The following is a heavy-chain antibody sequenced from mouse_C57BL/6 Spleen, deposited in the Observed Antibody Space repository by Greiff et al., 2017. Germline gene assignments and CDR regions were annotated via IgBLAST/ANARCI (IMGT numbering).Heavy chain of an antibody. CDR1: GYTFTSYW. J-gene: IGHJ4*01. Sequence: QVQLQQPGAELVKPGASVKLSCKASGYTFTSYWMHWVKQRPGQGLEWIGRFHPSDSDTNYNQKFKGKATLTVDKSSSTAYMQLSSLTSEDSAVYYCAIEQAYYAMDYWGQGTSVTVSS. CDR3: AIEQAYYAMDY. V-gene: IGHV1-74*01. CDR2: FHPSDSDT.